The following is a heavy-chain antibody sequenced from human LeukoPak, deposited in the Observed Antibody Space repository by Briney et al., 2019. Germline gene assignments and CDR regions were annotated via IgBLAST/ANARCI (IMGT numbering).Heavy chain of an antibody. CDR3: ARVGDGIVGAIAAFDI. CDR1: GLTFSDYY. CDR2: ISSSGSTI. V-gene: IGHV3-11*01. D-gene: IGHD1-26*01. J-gene: IGHJ3*02. Sequence: GGSLRLSCAASGLTFSDYYMSWIRQAPGKGLEWVSYISSSGSTIYYADSVKGRFTISRDNAKNSLYLQMNSLRAEDTAVYYCARVGDGIVGAIAAFDIWGQGTMVTVSS.